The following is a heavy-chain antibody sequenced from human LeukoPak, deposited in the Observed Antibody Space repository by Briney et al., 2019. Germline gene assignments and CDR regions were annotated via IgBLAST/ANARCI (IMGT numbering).Heavy chain of an antibody. CDR1: GFTFSSYA. D-gene: IGHD1-1*01. V-gene: IGHV3-23*01. J-gene: IGHJ6*02. CDR2: ISGSGGST. CDR3: AKDWVRSTLYGMDV. Sequence: PGGSLRLSCAASGFTFSSYAMSWVRQAPGKGLEWVSAISGSGGSTYYADSVKGRFTISRDNSKNTLYLQMNSLRAEDTAVYYCAKDWVRSTLYGMDVWGQGTTVTVSS.